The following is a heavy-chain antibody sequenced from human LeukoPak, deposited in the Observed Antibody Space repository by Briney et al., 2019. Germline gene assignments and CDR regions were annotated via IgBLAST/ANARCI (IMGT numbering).Heavy chain of an antibody. CDR1: GFTFSSYG. CDR3: SRGPLPVTYSYDY. Sequence: GGTLRLSCAASGFTFSSYGMSWVRQAPGKGLEWVANIKQDGSDKNVDSVKGRFTISRDNAKNSLYLQMNSLRADDTAVYYCSRGPLPVTYSYDYWGQGTLVTVSS. CDR2: IKQDGSDK. V-gene: IGHV3-7*04. J-gene: IGHJ4*02. D-gene: IGHD5-18*01.